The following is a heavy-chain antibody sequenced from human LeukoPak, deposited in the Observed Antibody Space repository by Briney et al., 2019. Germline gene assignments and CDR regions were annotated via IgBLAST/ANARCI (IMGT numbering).Heavy chain of an antibody. CDR1: GYTFTSYG. CDR2: ISAYNGNT. D-gene: IGHD5-24*01. Sequence: ASVKVSCKASGYTFTSYGICWVRQAPGQGLEWMGWISAYNGNTNYAQKLQGRVTMTTDTSTSTVYMELSSLRSEDTAVYYCARDPGDGYNYIGTPDYWGQGTLVTVSS. CDR3: ARDPGDGYNYIGTPDY. V-gene: IGHV1-18*01. J-gene: IGHJ4*02.